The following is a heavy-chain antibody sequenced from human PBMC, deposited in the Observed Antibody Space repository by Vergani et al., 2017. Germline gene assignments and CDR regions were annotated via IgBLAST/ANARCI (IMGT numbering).Heavy chain of an antibody. CDR3: ARELSYYYGSGSDDYNPYYYEGMDV. Sequence: QVQLQESGPRLVRPSQTLSLTCTVSGGSINTGTYYWSWIRQPAGKGLEWIGRVYTSGMTNYNPSLKSRVTILVDRSKSQLSLKLTSVTAGDTAVYFCARELSYYYGSGSDDYNPYYYEGMDVWGPGPTVTVSS. CDR1: GGSINTGTYY. D-gene: IGHD3-10*01. V-gene: IGHV4-61*02. J-gene: IGHJ6*02. CDR2: VYTSGMT.